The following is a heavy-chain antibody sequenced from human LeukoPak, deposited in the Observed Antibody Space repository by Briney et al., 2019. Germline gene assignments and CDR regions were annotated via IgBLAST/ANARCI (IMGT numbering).Heavy chain of an antibody. Sequence: GRSLRLSCAASGFTFSSYGMHWVRQAPGKGREWVAVISYDGSNKYYADSVEGRFTISRDNSKNTLYLQMNSLRAEDTAVYYCAKVGEGRGSGWTHFDYWGQGTLVTVSS. J-gene: IGHJ4*02. CDR2: ISYDGSNK. CDR3: AKVGEGRGSGWTHFDY. D-gene: IGHD6-19*01. CDR1: GFTFSSYG. V-gene: IGHV3-30*18.